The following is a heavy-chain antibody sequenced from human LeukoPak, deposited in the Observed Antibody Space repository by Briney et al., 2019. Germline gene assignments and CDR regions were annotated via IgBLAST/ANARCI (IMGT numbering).Heavy chain of an antibody. D-gene: IGHD4-17*01. CDR1: GGSISSYY. J-gene: IGHJ4*02. CDR2: IYYSGST. V-gene: IGHV4-59*01. CDR3: ARDNGLSFDY. Sequence: SETLSLTCTVSGGSISSYYWSWIRQPPGKGLEWIGYIYYSGSTNYNPSLKSRVTISVDTSKNQSSLKLSSVTAAHTAVYYCARDNGLSFDYWGQGTLVTVSS.